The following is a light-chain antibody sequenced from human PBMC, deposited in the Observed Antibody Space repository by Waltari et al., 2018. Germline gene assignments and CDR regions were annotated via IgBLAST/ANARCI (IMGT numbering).Light chain of an antibody. CDR1: NSEVGFYNY. Sequence: QSALTQPASVSGSPGQSITISCTGTNSEVGFYNYVSWYQQHPGKAPKLLIYDVSVRPSGVSNRFSGSKSGITASLTISGLQAEDEADYYCNSYTGSSSWVFGGGTRLTVL. J-gene: IGLJ3*02. CDR3: NSYTGSSSWV. CDR2: DVS. V-gene: IGLV2-14*01.